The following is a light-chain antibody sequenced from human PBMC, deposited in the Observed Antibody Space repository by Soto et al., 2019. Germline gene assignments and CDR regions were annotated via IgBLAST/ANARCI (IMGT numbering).Light chain of an antibody. J-gene: IGLJ2*01. Sequence: QSVLTQPPSVSGDPGQRVTISCTGSSSNIGAGYDVHWYQHLPGTTPKLLIYGTTNRPSGVPDRFSGSKSGTSASLAITGLQAEDEADYYCQSYDSSLRVVFGGGTKVTVL. CDR1: SSNIGAGYD. CDR3: QSYDSSLRVV. CDR2: GTT. V-gene: IGLV1-40*01.